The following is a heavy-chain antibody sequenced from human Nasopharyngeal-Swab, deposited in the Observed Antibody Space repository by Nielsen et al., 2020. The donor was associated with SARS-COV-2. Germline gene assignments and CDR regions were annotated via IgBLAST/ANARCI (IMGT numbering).Heavy chain of an antibody. Sequence: GESLKISCAASGFTFSSYGMHWVRQAPGKGLEWVAAISYDGSNKYYADSVKGRFTISRDNSKNTLYLQMNSLRAEDTAVYYCAKDPGTWFGELLSGCMDVWGQGTTVTVSS. J-gene: IGHJ6*02. V-gene: IGHV3-30*18. D-gene: IGHD3-10*01. CDR2: ISYDGSNK. CDR1: GFTFSSYG. CDR3: AKDPGTWFGELLSGCMDV.